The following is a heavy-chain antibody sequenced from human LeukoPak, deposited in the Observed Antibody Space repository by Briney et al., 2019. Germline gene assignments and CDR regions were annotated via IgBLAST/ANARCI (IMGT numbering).Heavy chain of an antibody. V-gene: IGHV3-66*01. CDR2: IYTDGTT. Sequence: GGSLRLSCAASGFTISSKYMTWVRQAPGKGLEWVSIIYTDGTTYYADSVKGRFTISRDNSKNTLWLQMNSLRAEDTAVHYCARALEEWEPFDSWGRGTLVAVSS. CDR3: ARALEEWEPFDS. D-gene: IGHD1-26*01. J-gene: IGHJ4*02. CDR1: GFTISSKY.